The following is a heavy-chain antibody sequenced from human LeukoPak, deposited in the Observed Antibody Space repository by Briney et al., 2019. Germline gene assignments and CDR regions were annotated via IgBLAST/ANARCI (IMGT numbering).Heavy chain of an antibody. CDR3: ARGSIAVPGISAFDI. D-gene: IGHD6-19*01. CDR1: GGSISTYY. CDR2: IYYSGST. V-gene: IGHV4-59*01. Sequence: SETLSLTCTVSGGSISTYYWSWIRQPPGRGLEWIGHIYYSGSTSYNPSLKSRVAISVDTSKNHFSLKLSSVTAADTAVYYYARGSIAVPGISAFDIWGQGTMVTVSS. J-gene: IGHJ3*02.